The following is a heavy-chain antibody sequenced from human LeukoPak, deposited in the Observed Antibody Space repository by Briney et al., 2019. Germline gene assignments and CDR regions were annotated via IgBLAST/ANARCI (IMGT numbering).Heavy chain of an antibody. CDR3: TRVSARYSSSWYRSEYFQH. Sequence: TLRVSCTGSAFTFGDYAMSWVRQAPGKALEWVGFIRSKAYGGTTEYAASVKGRFTISRDDSKSIAYLQMNSLKTEDTAVYYCTRVSARYSSSWYRSEYFQHWGQGTLVTVSS. J-gene: IGHJ1*01. V-gene: IGHV3-49*04. CDR1: AFTFGDYA. D-gene: IGHD6-13*01. CDR2: IRSKAYGGTT.